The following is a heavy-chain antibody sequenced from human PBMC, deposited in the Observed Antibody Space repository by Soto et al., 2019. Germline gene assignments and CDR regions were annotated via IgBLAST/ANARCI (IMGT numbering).Heavy chain of an antibody. J-gene: IGHJ4*02. CDR3: VRVGAVATNGGYFDY. CDR2: IHYSGTT. V-gene: IGHV4-4*07. Sequence: QVQLQESGPGLVQPSETLSLTCKVSGGSISGYYWSWIRQSAGKGLEWIGRIHYSGTTAYSPSLSSRLTMSVDTSKNEFSLKVTSVTAADTAVYYCVRVGAVATNGGYFDYWGQGALVTVSA. D-gene: IGHD6-19*01. CDR1: GGSISGYY.